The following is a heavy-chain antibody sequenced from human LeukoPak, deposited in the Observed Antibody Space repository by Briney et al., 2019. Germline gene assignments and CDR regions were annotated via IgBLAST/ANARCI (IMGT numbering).Heavy chain of an antibody. CDR2: INPNSGGT. J-gene: IGHJ4*02. CDR1: GYTFTGYY. V-gene: IGHV1-2*02. D-gene: IGHD3-16*02. CDR3: AIDVWGSYLKVPY. Sequence: ASVIVSCKASGYTFTGYYMHWVRQAPGQGLEWMGWINPNSGGTNYAQKFQGRVTMTRDTSISTAYMELSRLRSDDTAVYYCAIDVWGSYLKVPYWGQGTLVTVSS.